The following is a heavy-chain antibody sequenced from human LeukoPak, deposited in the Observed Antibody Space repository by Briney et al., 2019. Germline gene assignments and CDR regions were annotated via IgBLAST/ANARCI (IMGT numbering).Heavy chain of an antibody. CDR3: ARGPPGDSSSWYYFDY. CDR2: MNPNSGNT. D-gene: IGHD6-13*01. CDR1: GYTFTSYD. J-gene: IGHJ4*02. V-gene: IGHV1-8*01. Sequence: GASVKVSCKASGYTFTSYDINWVRQATGQGLEWMGWMNPNSGNTGYAQKFQGRVTMTRNTSISTAYMELGSLRSEDTAVYYCARGPPGDSSSWYYFDYWGQGTLVTVSS.